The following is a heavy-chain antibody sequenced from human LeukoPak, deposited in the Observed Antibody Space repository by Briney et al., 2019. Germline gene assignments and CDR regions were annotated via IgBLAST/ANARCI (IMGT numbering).Heavy chain of an antibody. J-gene: IGHJ5*02. V-gene: IGHV5-10-1*01. D-gene: IGHD3-10*01. CDR2: IDPSDSYT. Sequence: KHGESLKISCQGSGYSFTSYWISWVRQMPGKGLEWMGRIDPSDSYTNYSPSFQGHVTISADKSISTAYLQWSSLKASDTAMYYCAPHRGGLEDLTFDPWGQGTLVTVSS. CDR3: APHRGGLEDLTFDP. CDR1: GYSFTSYW.